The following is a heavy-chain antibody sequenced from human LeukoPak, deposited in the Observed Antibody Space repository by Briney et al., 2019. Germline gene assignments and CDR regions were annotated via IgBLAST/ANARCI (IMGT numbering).Heavy chain of an antibody. V-gene: IGHV3-20*04. CDR2: IIWNGGST. J-gene: IGHJ6*03. CDR3: ERDQSSVAGTLNYYYYMDV. D-gene: IGHD6-19*01. Sequence: GGSVRLSCAASGFTFSSYGMSWVRQAPGKGLEWVSGIIWNGGSTGYADSVKGRFTISRDNAKNSLYLQMNSLRAEDTALYYCERDQSSVAGTLNYYYYMDVWGKGTTVTVSS. CDR1: GFTFSSYG.